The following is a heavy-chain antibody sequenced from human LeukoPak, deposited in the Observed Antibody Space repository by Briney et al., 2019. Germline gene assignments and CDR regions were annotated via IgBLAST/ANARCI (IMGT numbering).Heavy chain of an antibody. Sequence: PSETLSLTCTVSGGSISSSSYYWGWIRQPPGKGLEWIGSIYYSGSTYYNPSLKSRVTISVDTSKNQFSLKLRSVTAADTAVYYCARQGRQLVPFDYWGQGTLVTVSS. CDR2: IYYSGST. CDR1: GGSISSSSYY. V-gene: IGHV4-39*01. D-gene: IGHD6-13*01. CDR3: ARQGRQLVPFDY. J-gene: IGHJ4*02.